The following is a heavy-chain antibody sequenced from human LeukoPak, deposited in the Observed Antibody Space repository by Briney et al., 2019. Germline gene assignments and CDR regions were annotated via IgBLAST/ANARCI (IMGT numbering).Heavy chain of an antibody. Sequence: SETLSLTCTVSGGSISSGGYYWSWIRQPPGKGLEWIGYIYHSGSTYYNPSLKSRVTISVDTSKNQFFLKLNSVTAADTAVYFCTTNYYESSGYEYMDVWGQGTTVTVSS. CDR1: GGSISSGGYY. J-gene: IGHJ6*02. CDR2: IYHSGST. D-gene: IGHD3-22*01. CDR3: TTNYYESSGYEYMDV. V-gene: IGHV4-30-2*01.